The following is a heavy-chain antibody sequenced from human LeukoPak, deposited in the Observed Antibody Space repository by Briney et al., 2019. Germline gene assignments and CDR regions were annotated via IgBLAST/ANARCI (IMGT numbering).Heavy chain of an antibody. Sequence: GGSLRLSCAASGFTFSSYGMHWVRQAPGKGLEWVAVIWYDGSNKYYADSVKGRFTISRDNSKNTLYLQMNSLRAEDTAVYYCTREGYYYGSGSYHFDYWGQGTLVTVSS. CDR2: IWYDGSNK. J-gene: IGHJ4*02. CDR3: TREGYYYGSGSYHFDY. D-gene: IGHD3-10*01. CDR1: GFTFSSYG. V-gene: IGHV3-33*01.